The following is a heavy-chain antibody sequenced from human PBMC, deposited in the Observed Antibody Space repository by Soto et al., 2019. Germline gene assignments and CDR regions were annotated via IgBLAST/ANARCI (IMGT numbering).Heavy chain of an antibody. D-gene: IGHD1-1*01. CDR2: STLLGSNT. CDR1: GFTGSSYD. V-gene: IGHV3-23*01. Sequence: PGGSLRLSCAASGFTGSSYDMSWVRQAPGKGLEWVSSTLLGSNTHYPYPVKGRFTTSRANSRRTVLQQMNTLTAGDTAVYYCAKATATSGGAFDICGRETMVTVSS. J-gene: IGHJ3*02. CDR3: AKATATSGGAFDI.